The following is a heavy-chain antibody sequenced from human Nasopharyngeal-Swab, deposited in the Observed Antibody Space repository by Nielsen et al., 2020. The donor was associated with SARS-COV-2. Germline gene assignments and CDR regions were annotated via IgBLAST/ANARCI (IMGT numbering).Heavy chain of an antibody. CDR2: ISGSGGST. CDR1: GFTFSSYA. D-gene: IGHD3-16*01. J-gene: IGHJ4*02. V-gene: IGHV3-23*01. Sequence: GESLKISCAASGFTFSSYAMSWVRQAPGKGLERVSAISGSGGSTYYADSVKGRFTISRDNSKNTLYLQMNSLRAEDTAVYYCAKLRLRLGVGYWGQGTLVTVSS. CDR3: AKLRLRLGVGY.